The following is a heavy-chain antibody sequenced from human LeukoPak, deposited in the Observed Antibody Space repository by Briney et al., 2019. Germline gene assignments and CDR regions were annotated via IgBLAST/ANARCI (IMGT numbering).Heavy chain of an antibody. CDR2: IIVVGP. D-gene: IGHD4-17*01. CDR3: ARDPNGDYVGAFDFQR. V-gene: IGHV3-23*01. Sequence: PGGSXXLXXXXXGFTFXNXXXTXVRXXPGXGXXWGSSIIVVGPYYADSVKGGFSISRDNYKNTLYLHMRRLRDEDTAVYYCARDPNGDYVGAFDFQRWGQGTLVTVSS. CDR1: GFTFXNXX. J-gene: IGHJ1*01.